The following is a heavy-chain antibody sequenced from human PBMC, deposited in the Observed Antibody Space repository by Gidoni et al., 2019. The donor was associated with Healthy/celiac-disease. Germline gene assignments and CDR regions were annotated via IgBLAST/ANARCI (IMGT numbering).Heavy chain of an antibody. CDR3: AREDYGDYYGMDV. CDR1: GGSFSGYY. Sequence: QVQLQQWGAGLLKPSETLSLTCAVYGGSFSGYYWSWIRQPPGKGLEWIGEINHSGSTNYNPSLKSRVTISVDTSKNQFSLKLSSVTAADTAVYYCAREDYGDYYGMDVWGQGTTVTVSS. CDR2: INHSGST. V-gene: IGHV4-34*01. J-gene: IGHJ6*02. D-gene: IGHD4-17*01.